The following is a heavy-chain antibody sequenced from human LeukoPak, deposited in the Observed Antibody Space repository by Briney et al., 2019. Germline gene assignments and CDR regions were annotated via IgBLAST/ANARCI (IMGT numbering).Heavy chain of an antibody. D-gene: IGHD3-22*01. CDR1: GGSISSYY. J-gene: IGHJ4*02. V-gene: IGHV4-59*08. CDR2: IYYSGST. Sequence: SETLSLTCTVSGGSISSYYWSWIRQPPGKGLEWIGYIYYSGSTNYNPSLKSRVTISVDTSKNQFSLKLSSVTAADTAVYYCARLSYYDSSGYYGDYFDYWGQGTLVTVSS. CDR3: ARLSYYDSSGYYGDYFDY.